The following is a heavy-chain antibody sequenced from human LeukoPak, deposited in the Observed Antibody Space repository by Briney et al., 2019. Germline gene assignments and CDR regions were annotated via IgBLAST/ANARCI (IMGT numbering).Heavy chain of an antibody. J-gene: IGHJ4*02. D-gene: IGHD2-15*01. CDR3: TRTGYSHGYDY. CDR1: GFTFSGHW. Sequence: GGSLRLSCVASGFTFSGHWMHWVRQVPGKGLMAVSRITPDGNAAAYADSVKGRFTISRDNAKNTLYLEMNSLTAEDTALYHCTRTGYSHGYDYWGQGTLVTVSS. CDR2: ITPDGNAA. V-gene: IGHV3-74*03.